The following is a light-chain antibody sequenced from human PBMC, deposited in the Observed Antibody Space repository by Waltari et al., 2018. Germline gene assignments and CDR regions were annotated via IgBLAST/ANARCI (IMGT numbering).Light chain of an antibody. V-gene: IGKV3-20*01. CDR1: QSVSRS. J-gene: IGKJ1*01. Sequence: EIVFTPSPGNLSSFPGERDTLPGRASQSVSRSLAWYQQKPGQAPRLLIYAASTRATGVPDRFSGSGSGTDFSLTISRLDPEDFAVYYCQHYVNLPVTFGQGTKVEI. CDR3: QHYVNLPVT. CDR2: AAS.